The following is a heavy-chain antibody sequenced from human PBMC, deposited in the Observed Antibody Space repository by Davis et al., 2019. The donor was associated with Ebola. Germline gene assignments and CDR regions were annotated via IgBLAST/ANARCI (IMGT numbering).Heavy chain of an antibody. CDR3: AREKVVTAVYYYYYGMDV. Sequence: SVKVSCKASGYTFTNYDINWVRQATGQGLEWMGRIIPILGIANYAQKFQGRVTITADKSTSTAYMELSSLRSEDTAVYYCAREKVVTAVYYYYYGMDVWGQGTTVTVSS. V-gene: IGHV1-69*04. CDR1: GYTFTNYD. D-gene: IGHD2-21*02. CDR2: IIPILGIA. J-gene: IGHJ6*02.